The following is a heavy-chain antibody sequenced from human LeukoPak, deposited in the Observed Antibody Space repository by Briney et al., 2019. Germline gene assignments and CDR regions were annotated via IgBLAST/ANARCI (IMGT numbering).Heavy chain of an antibody. CDR2: ITKNGSAI. J-gene: IGHJ6*03. Sequence: GGSLRLSCAASGFPFSDYSMSRIRQAPGKRLEWIAYITKNGSAIYNGDSVKGRFTISRDNARNSLYLQMNSLRAEDTAVYYCARYYDSGSYYNYYMDVWGKGTTVTVSS. CDR1: GFPFSDYS. V-gene: IGHV3-11*04. D-gene: IGHD1-26*01. CDR3: ARYYDSGSYYNYYMDV.